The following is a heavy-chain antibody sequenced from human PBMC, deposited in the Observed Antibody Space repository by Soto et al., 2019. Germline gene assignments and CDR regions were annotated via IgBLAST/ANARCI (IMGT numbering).Heavy chain of an antibody. CDR1: GGSFSGYY. V-gene: IGHV4-59*01. CDR3: ASSNIAAAGFYYYGMDV. D-gene: IGHD6-13*01. Sequence: PSETLSLTCAVYGGSFSGYYWSWIRQPPGKGLEWIGYIYCSGSTNYNPSLKSRVTISVDTSKNQFSLKLSSVTAADTAVYYCASSNIAAAGFYYYGMDVWGRGTTVTVSS. CDR2: IYCSGST. J-gene: IGHJ6*02.